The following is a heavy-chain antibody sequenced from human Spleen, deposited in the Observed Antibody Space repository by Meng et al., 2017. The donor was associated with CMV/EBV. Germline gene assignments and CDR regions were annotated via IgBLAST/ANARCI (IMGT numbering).Heavy chain of an antibody. V-gene: IGHV4-59*01. D-gene: IGHD4-23*01. CDR1: TYS. CDR3: ARDRWQLERWKGNYYGMDV. Sequence: TYSWTWIRQPPGKGLEWIGYIYYSGTNNYNPSLQSRVTISVDTSKNQFSLHLSSVTAADTAIYYCARDRWQLERWKGNYYGMDVWGLGTKVTVSS. CDR2: IYYSGTN. J-gene: IGHJ6*02.